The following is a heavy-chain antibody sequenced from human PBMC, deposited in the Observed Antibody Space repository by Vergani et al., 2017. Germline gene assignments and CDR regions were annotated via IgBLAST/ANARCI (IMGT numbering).Heavy chain of an antibody. CDR2: ISYDGSNK. CDR3: ARETLDSSGMGDAFDI. CDR1: GFTFSSYA. Sequence: QVQLVESGGGVVQPGRSLRLSCAASGFTFSSYATHWVRQAPGKGLEWVAVISYDGSNKYYADSVKGRFTISRDNSKNTLYLQMNSLRAEDTAVYYCARETLDSSGMGDAFDIWGQGTMVTVSS. V-gene: IGHV3-30-3*01. J-gene: IGHJ3*02. D-gene: IGHD6-19*01.